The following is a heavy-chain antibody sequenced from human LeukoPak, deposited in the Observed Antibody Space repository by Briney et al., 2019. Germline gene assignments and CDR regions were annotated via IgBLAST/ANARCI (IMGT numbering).Heavy chain of an antibody. V-gene: IGHV3-21*01. CDR1: GFTFSSYS. J-gene: IGHJ2*01. D-gene: IGHD3/OR15-3a*01. CDR3: ARRGPPYWYFDL. CDR2: ISSSSSII. Sequence: GGALRLSCAASGFTFSSYSMNWVRQAPGKGLEWVSSISSSSSIIYYADSVKGRFTISRDNAKTSLYLQMTSLRAEDTAVYYCARRGPPYWYFDLWGRGTLLAVSS.